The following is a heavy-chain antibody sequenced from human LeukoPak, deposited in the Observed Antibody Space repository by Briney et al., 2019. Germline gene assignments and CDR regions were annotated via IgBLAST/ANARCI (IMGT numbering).Heavy chain of an antibody. CDR3: VRDQPLSGGQGFFDY. J-gene: IGHJ4*02. CDR1: GFTFSTFS. Sequence: GGSLRLSCAASGFTFSTFSMNWVRQAPGEGPEGVSYISRSSSSVYYADSVKGRFTISRDNAKNSLYLQMNSLRAEDTAVYYCVRDQPLSGGQGFFDYWGQGALVTVSS. CDR2: ISRSSSSV. D-gene: IGHD7-27*01. V-gene: IGHV3-48*01.